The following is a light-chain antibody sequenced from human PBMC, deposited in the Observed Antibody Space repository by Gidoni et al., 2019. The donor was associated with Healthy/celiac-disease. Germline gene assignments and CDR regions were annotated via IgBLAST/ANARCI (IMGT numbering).Light chain of an antibody. J-gene: IGLJ2*01. Sequence: SSELTHDPAVSVALGQTVRITCHGDSLRSYYASWYQQKPGQAPVLVNYGKNNRPSGIPDRFSGSSSGNTASLTITGAQAEDEADYYCNSRDSSGNHVVFGGGTKLTVL. CDR2: GKN. CDR1: SLRSYY. V-gene: IGLV3-19*01. CDR3: NSRDSSGNHVV.